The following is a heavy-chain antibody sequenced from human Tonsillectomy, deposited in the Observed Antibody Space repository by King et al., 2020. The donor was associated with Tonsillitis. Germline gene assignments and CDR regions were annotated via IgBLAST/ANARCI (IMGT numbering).Heavy chain of an antibody. CDR2: TNNSGST. CDR3: ARQDYGDYEN. J-gene: IGHJ4*02. Sequence: LQLQESGPGLVKPSETLSPTCIVSVGSISISGYYWGWIRRPPGKGLRWIGGTNNSGSTYYNPSLKSRVTISVDTSKNQFSLKLSSVTAADTAVYYCARQDYGDYENWGQGTLVTVSS. V-gene: IGHV4-39*01. CDR1: VGSISISGYY. D-gene: IGHD4-17*01.